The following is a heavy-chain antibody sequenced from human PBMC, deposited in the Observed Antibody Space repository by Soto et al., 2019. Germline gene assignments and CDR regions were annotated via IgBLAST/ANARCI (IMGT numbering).Heavy chain of an antibody. J-gene: IGHJ4*02. CDR2: ISWNSGRI. CDR1: GFTFDDYA. D-gene: IGHD3-10*01. CDR3: ARDPFRSGSSHFDY. Sequence: PGGSLRLSCAASGFTFDDYAMYWVRQAPGKGLEWVSGISWNSGRIGYADSVKGRFTISRDNAKNSLYLQMNSLRPEDTALYYCARDPFRSGSSHFDYWGQGTLVTVSS. V-gene: IGHV3-9*01.